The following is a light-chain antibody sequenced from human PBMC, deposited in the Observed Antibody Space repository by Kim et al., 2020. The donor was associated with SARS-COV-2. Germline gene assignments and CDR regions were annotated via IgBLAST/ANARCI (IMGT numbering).Light chain of an antibody. CDR2: GAS. V-gene: IGKV3-20*01. J-gene: IGKJ1*01. CDR3: LQYGSSWT. CDR1: QSVSRNY. Sequence: LSPGNTATLSCRASQSVSRNYVAWYQQKLGQAPRLLIHGASSRATDIPLRFSGSGSGTDFTLTTTRLEPEDFAMYYCLQYGSSWTFGQGTKVDIK.